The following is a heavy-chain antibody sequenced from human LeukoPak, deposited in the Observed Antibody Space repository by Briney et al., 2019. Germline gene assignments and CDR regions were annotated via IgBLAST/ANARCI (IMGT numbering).Heavy chain of an antibody. CDR1: GYTFTGYY. D-gene: IGHD2-21*02. CDR3: ARDFCGGDCYSRSTYMDV. Sequence: GASVKVSCKASGYTFTGYYMHWVRQAPGQGLEWMGRINPNSGGANYARKFQGRVTMTRATSISTAYMELSRLRSDDTAVYYCARDFCGGDCYSRSTYMDVWGKGTTVTVSS. J-gene: IGHJ6*04. V-gene: IGHV1-2*06. CDR2: INPNSGGA.